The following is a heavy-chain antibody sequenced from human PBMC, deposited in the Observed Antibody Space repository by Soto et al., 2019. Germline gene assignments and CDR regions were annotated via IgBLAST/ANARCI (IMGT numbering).Heavy chain of an antibody. CDR3: AKGYEVSPPVASGWYSNYFYGVDV. D-gene: IGHD6-19*01. CDR2: ISYDGSEK. Sequence: QVLLVESGGGVVRPGRSLRLSCGASGFSFSKYGMHWVRQAPGEGLEWLSLISYDGSEKWYAESVKGRFTISRDNSKNTLYLQMNSLRGDDTAVCYCAKGYEVSPPVASGWYSNYFYGVDVWGRGTTVTVSS. V-gene: IGHV3-30*18. CDR1: GFSFSKYG. J-gene: IGHJ6*02.